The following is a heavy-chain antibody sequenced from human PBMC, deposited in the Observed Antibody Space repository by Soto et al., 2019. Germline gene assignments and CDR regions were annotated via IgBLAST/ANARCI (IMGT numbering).Heavy chain of an antibody. V-gene: IGHV4-31*03. CDR3: ASRPSGDGGYYFDY. Sequence: QVQLQESGPGLVKPSQTLSLTCTVSGGSISSGGYYWSWIRQHPGKGLEWIGYIYYSGSTYYNPSHMSRVTISVHTSKNQFPLKLSSVTAADTAVYYCASRPSGDGGYYFDYWGQGTLLAVSS. J-gene: IGHJ4*02. D-gene: IGHD3-10*01. CDR1: GGSISSGGYY. CDR2: IYYSGST.